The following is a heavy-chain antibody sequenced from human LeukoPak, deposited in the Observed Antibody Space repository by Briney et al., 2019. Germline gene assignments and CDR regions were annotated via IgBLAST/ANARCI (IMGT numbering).Heavy chain of an antibody. CDR2: IYSTGSAI. J-gene: IGHJ4*02. CDR1: GFTFSSYE. V-gene: IGHV3-48*03. Sequence: PGGSLRLSCAASGFTFSSYEMSWVRQVRVKGLEWVSYIYSTGSAIYYADSVKGRFTISRDNAKNSLYLQMNSLRAEDTGVYYCARDASLAGDRVEYWGQGTLVTVSS. CDR3: ARDASLAGDRVEY. D-gene: IGHD3-16*01.